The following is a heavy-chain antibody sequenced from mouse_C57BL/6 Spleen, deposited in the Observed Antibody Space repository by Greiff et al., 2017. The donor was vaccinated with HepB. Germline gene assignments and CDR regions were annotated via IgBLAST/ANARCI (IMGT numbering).Heavy chain of an antibody. CDR3: ARGGYSNPYYAMDY. D-gene: IGHD2-5*01. J-gene: IGHJ4*01. Sequence: VQLQESGPGLVQPSQSLSITCTVSGFSLTSYGVHWVRQSPGKGLEWLGVIWSGGSTDYNAAFISRLSISKDNSKSQVFFKMNSLQADDTAIYYCARGGYSNPYYAMDYWGQGTSVTVSS. CDR1: GFSLTSYG. CDR2: IWSGGST. V-gene: IGHV2-2*01.